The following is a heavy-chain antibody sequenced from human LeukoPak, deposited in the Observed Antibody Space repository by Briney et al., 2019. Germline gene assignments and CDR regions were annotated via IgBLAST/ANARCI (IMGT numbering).Heavy chain of an antibody. V-gene: IGHV1-8*03. D-gene: IGHD1/OR15-1a*01. CDR1: GYTFTSHY. J-gene: IGHJ4*02. Sequence: GASVKVSCKASGYTFTSHYINWVRLATGQGLEWMGWMNPNSGNTGFAQKFQGRVTTTRNTSICTAYMELSSLRSEDTAIYYCARERGSRNNYRRLDYWGQGSLVTVSS. CDR2: MNPNSGNT. CDR3: ARERGSRNNYRRLDY.